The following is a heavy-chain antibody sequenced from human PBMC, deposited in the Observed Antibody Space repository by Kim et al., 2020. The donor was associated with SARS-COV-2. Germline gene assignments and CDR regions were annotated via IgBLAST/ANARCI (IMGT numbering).Heavy chain of an antibody. V-gene: IGHV4-34*01. CDR2: INHSGST. CDR1: GGSFSGYY. J-gene: IGHJ4*02. CDR3: ARPLVGAGNYFDY. Sequence: SETLSLTCAVYGGSFSGYYLSWIRQPPGKGLEWIGEINHSGSTNYNPSLKSRVTISVDTSKNQFSLKLSSVTAADRAVYYCARPLVGAGNYFDYWGQGTLVTVSS. D-gene: IGHD1-26*01.